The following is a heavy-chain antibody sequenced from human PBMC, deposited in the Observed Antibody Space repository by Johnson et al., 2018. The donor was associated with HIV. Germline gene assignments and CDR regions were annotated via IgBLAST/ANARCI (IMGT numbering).Heavy chain of an antibody. CDR2: ISGSGGSA. CDR3: AREGWEITMIQGAFDI. Sequence: VQLVESGGGLIQPGGSLRLSCAASGFTVSSNYAMSWVRQAPGKGLEWVSAISGSGGSAGYAESVKGRFTISRDNAKNSLYLQMNSLRAEDTAFYYCAREGWEITMIQGAFDIWGQGTMVTVSS. J-gene: IGHJ3*02. D-gene: IGHD3-10*01. V-gene: IGHV3-23*04. CDR1: GFTVSSNYA.